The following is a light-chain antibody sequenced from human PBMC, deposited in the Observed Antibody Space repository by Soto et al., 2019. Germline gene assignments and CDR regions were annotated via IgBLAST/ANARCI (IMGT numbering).Light chain of an antibody. V-gene: IGLV1-40*01. CDR2: GNS. CDR1: SSNIGAGYD. J-gene: IGLJ1*01. CDR3: QSYDSSLSALYV. Sequence: QSALTQPPSVSGAPGQRITISCTGSSSNIGAGYDVQWYQQLPGTAPKLLIYGNSHRPSGVPDRFSGSKSGTSASLAITGLQTEDEADYYCQSYDSSLSALYVLGTGTKAPS.